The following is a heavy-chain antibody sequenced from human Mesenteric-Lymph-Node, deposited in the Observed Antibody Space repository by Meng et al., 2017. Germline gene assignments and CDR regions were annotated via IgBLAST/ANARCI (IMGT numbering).Heavy chain of an antibody. CDR3: ARPALDPSGYYHTPFDH. Sequence: SETLSLTCAVYGGSFSGYYWSWIRQPPGKGLEWIGEINHSGSTNYNPSLKSRVTISVDTSKNQFSLKLSSVTAADTAVYYCARPALDPSGYYHTPFDHWGQGTLVTVSS. J-gene: IGHJ4*02. V-gene: IGHV4-34*01. D-gene: IGHD3-22*01. CDR1: GGSFSGYY. CDR2: INHSGST.